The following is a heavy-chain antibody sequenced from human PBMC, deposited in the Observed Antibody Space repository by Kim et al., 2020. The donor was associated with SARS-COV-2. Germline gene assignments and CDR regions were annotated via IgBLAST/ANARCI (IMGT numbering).Heavy chain of an antibody. V-gene: IGHV1-69*13. J-gene: IGHJ6*02. CDR3: ARSAGHIVVVPAAMLNYYYYGMDV. D-gene: IGHD2-2*01. Sequence: SVKVSCKASGGTFSSYAISWVRQAPGQGLEWMGGIIPIFGTANYAQKFQGRVTITADESTSTAYMELSSLRSEDTAVYYCARSAGHIVVVPAAMLNYYYYGMDVWGQGTTVTVSS. CDR2: IIPIFGTA. CDR1: GGTFSSYA.